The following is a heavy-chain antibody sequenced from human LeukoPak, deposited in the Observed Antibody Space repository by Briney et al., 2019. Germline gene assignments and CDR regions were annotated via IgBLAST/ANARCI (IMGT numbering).Heavy chain of an antibody. Sequence: PGGSLRLSCAASGFSLSSYEMNWVRQAPGKRPEWVAYISSTGSPIKYADSVKGRFTISRDSAKNSLFLQMNSLRAEDTAVYYCARPAGSSWYYFGYWGQGALVIVSS. D-gene: IGHD6-13*01. V-gene: IGHV3-48*03. CDR2: ISSTGSPI. CDR1: GFSLSSYE. CDR3: ARPAGSSWYYFGY. J-gene: IGHJ4*02.